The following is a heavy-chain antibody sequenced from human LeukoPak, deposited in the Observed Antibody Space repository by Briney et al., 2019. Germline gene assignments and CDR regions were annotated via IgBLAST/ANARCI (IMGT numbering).Heavy chain of an antibody. CDR1: GYTFATHG. Sequence: GASVKVSCKASGYTFATHGITWVRQAPGQGLEWMGWISTFNGDTNYAQKFQGRIILTTDTSTTTAYMELKSLRPVDTAVYYCARTGSSTGWYSVNFDSWGQGTLVTVSS. J-gene: IGHJ4*02. V-gene: IGHV1-18*04. CDR2: ISTFNGDT. D-gene: IGHD6-19*01. CDR3: ARTGSSTGWYSVNFDS.